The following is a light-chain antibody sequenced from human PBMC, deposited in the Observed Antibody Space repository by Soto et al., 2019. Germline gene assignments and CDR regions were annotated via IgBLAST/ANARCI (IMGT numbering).Light chain of an antibody. CDR3: QSYDSSLSAFYV. CDR1: GSNIGAGSD. Sequence: QSVLTQPPSVSGAQGLRVTISCTGSGSNIGAGSDVYWYQQLPGTAPKLLIYGNNNRPSGVPDRFSASKSGTSASLAITGLQAEDEADYYCQSYDSSLSAFYVFGTGTKLTVL. V-gene: IGLV1-40*01. CDR2: GNN. J-gene: IGLJ1*01.